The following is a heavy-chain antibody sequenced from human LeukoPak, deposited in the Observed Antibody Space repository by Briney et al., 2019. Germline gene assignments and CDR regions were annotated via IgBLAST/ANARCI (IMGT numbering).Heavy chain of an antibody. J-gene: IGHJ6*03. D-gene: IGHD2-2*01. CDR1: GYTFSTYG. Sequence: AAVKVSSKASGYTFSTYGISWGGQDPGQGLEWMGWISAYSGNTNYSKTLLGRDTMSTDTPTSTAYLELWSVRSDDTAVYYCAREAYQLVYYYYYMVVWGKGTTVTVSS. CDR2: ISAYSGNT. V-gene: IGHV1-18*01. CDR3: AREAYQLVYYYYYMVV.